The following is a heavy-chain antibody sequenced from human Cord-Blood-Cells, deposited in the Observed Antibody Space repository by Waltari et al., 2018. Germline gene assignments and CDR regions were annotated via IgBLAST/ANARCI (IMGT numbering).Heavy chain of an antibody. CDR3: ARDEITMVRGVMGY. CDR2: ISYDGSNK. Sequence: QVQLVESGGGVVQPGRSLRLSCAASGFTFSRYAMPWVRPATGKGLEWVAVISYDGSNKYYADSVKGRFTISRDNSKNTLYLQINSLRAEDTAVYYCARDEITMVRGVMGYWGQGTLVTVSS. J-gene: IGHJ4*02. D-gene: IGHD3-10*01. V-gene: IGHV3-30*04. CDR1: GFTFSRYA.